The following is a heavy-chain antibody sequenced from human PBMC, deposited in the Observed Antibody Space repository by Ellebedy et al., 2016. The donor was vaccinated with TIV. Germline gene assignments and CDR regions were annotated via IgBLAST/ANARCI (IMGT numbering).Heavy chain of an antibody. CDR1: GFTFSNYA. CDR2: IYSGGST. CDR3: AREGGAYYGSGSYYTEYYFDY. D-gene: IGHD3-10*01. Sequence: PGGSLRLSCAASGFTFSNYAMTWVRQAPGKGLEWVSVIYSGGSTYYADSVKGRFTISRDNSKNTLYLQMNSLRAEDTAVYYCAREGGAYYGSGSYYTEYYFDYWGQGTLVTVSS. V-gene: IGHV3-66*01. J-gene: IGHJ4*02.